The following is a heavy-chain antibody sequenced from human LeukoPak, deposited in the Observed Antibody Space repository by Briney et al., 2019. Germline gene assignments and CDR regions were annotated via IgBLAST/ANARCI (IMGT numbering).Heavy chain of an antibody. J-gene: IGHJ4*02. V-gene: IGHV4-4*02. CDR3: ARHRGYHFWSGYHDY. Sequence: SGTLSLTCAVSGGSISSSNWWSWVRQPPGKGLEWIGEIYHSGSTNYNPSLKSRVTISVDTSKNQFSLKLSSVTAADTAVYYCARHRGYHFWSGYHDYWGQGTLVTVSS. D-gene: IGHD3-3*01. CDR2: IYHSGST. CDR1: GGSISSSNW.